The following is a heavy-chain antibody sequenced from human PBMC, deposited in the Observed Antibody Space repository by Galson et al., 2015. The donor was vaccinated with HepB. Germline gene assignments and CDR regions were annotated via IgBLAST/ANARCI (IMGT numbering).Heavy chain of an antibody. J-gene: IGHJ4*02. CDR2: ISGSGGDT. Sequence: SLRLSCAASGFTFSSYAMSWVRQAPGKGLEWVSAISGSGGDTHYADSVKGRFTISRDNSKNTLYLQMSSLRADDMAVYYCAKAYGSGWYYFDYWGQGTLVTVSS. CDR1: GFTFSSYA. V-gene: IGHV3-23*01. D-gene: IGHD6-19*01. CDR3: AKAYGSGWYYFDY.